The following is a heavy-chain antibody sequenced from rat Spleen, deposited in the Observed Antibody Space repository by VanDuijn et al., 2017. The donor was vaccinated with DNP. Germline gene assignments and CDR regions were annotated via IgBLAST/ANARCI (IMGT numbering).Heavy chain of an antibody. V-gene: IGHV5-7*01. J-gene: IGHJ2*01. CDR1: GFTFSNYY. D-gene: IGHD1-4*01. Sequence: EVRLVESGGGLVQPGGSMKLSCAASGFTFSNYYMAWVRQAPTKGLEWVASISYDGSSTYYRDSVKGRFTISRDNAKSTLYLQMDSLRSEDTATYYCVGRPPPTRGPFDYWGQGVTVTVSS. CDR2: ISYDGSST. CDR3: VGRPPPTRGPFDY.